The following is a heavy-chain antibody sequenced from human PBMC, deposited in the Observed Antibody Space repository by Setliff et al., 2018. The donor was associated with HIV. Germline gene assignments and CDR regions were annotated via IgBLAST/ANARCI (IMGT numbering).Heavy chain of an antibody. V-gene: IGHV3-48*03. CDR2: ISIGSGAAI. CDR1: GFTFRNYK. Sequence: GSLRLSCAASGFTFRNYKFNWVRQAPGRGLEWVSSISIGSGAAIYYAESVQGRFITFRDNAKNSLYLQMNSLRAEDTAVYYCARESYNYGYNDWGQGTLVTVSS. CDR3: ARESYNYGYND. D-gene: IGHD5-18*01. J-gene: IGHJ4*02.